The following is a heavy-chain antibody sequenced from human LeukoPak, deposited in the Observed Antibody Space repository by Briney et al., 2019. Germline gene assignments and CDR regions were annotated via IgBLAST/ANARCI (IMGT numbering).Heavy chain of an antibody. CDR1: GGSLSSHY. J-gene: IGHJ4*02. Sequence: SSETLSLTCSVSGGSLSSHYWSWIRQPPGKGLELIGHIHDTGSTFYNPSLRGRATISLDTSNNQFSLKLTSMTAADTAVYYCARFSSGCSTSSCYLTYWGQGTLVTVS. D-gene: IGHD2-2*01. V-gene: IGHV4-59*11. CDR3: ARFSSGCSTSSCYLTY. CDR2: IHDTGST.